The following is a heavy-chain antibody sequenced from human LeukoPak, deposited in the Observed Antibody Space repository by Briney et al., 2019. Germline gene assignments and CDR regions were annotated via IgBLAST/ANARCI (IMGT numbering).Heavy chain of an antibody. J-gene: IGHJ5*02. CDR3: ARDLAVAEASNWFDP. V-gene: IGHV4-59*01. CDR1: GGSISSYY. CDR2: IYYSGST. D-gene: IGHD6-19*01. Sequence: SETLSLTCTVSGGSISSYYWSWIRQPPGKGLEWIGYIYYSGSTNYNPSLKSRVTISVDTSKNQFSLKLSSVTAADTAVYYCARDLAVAEASNWFDPWGQGTLVTVSS.